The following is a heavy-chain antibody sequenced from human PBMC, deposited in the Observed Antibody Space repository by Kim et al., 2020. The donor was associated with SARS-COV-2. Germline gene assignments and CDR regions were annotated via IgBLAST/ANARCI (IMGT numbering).Heavy chain of an antibody. CDR3: ARDQNTVRPFWFDT. J-gene: IGHJ5*02. D-gene: IGHD4-4*01. Sequence: YGDSVKGRFTISRDNAKNSLYLQMNSLRDEDTAVYYCARDQNTVRPFWFDTWGQGTLVTVSS. V-gene: IGHV3-48*02.